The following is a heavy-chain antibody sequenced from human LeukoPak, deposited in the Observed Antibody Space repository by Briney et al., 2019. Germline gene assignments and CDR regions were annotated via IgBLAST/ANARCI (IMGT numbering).Heavy chain of an antibody. J-gene: IGHJ4*02. V-gene: IGHV3-23*01. CDR3: AKDNYYGSGSYSGY. CDR1: GFTFSSYA. D-gene: IGHD3-10*01. Sequence: PGGSLRLSCAASGFTFSSYAMSWVRQAPGKGLEWVSAITGTGGSTYYADSAKGRFTISRDNSKNTLYLQMNSLRAEDTAVYYCAKDNYYGSGSYSGYWGQGTLVTVSS. CDR2: ITGTGGST.